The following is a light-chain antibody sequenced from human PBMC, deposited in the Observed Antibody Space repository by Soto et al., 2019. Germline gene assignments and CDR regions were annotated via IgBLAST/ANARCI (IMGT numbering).Light chain of an antibody. CDR1: QSVSNN. CDR3: QHYDNWPPWT. CDR2: GAS. J-gene: IGKJ1*01. Sequence: EIIMTQSPATLSVSPGERATLSCRASQSVSNNLAWYQQKPGQAPRLLIYGASTRANDIPARFSGSGSGTEFTITIRSLQSEDIAVYYCQHYDNWPPWTFGQGTKVEIK. V-gene: IGKV3-15*01.